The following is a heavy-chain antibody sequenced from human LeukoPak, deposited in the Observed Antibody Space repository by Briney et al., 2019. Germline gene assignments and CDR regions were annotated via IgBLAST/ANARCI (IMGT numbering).Heavy chain of an antibody. CDR3: ARVRRQVGSRWFDS. D-gene: IGHD1-26*01. V-gene: IGHV3-53*01. J-gene: IGHJ5*01. CDR1: GFPFSPNY. CDR2: INTGGSA. Sequence: GGSLRLSCAASGFPFSPNYMSWVRQAPGKGLEGVSVINTGGSAFYADSVKGRFTISRDNSNNTLYLQMNSLRAEDTAVYYCARVRRQVGSRWFDSWGQGILVTVSS.